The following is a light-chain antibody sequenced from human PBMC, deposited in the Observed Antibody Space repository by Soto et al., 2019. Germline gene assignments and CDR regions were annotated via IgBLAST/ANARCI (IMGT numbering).Light chain of an antibody. CDR2: GVS. CDR3: QHYNNLPLT. Sequence: EIVLTQSPGTLSLSPAQSLTLSCRSSQSLSSSYLAWYQHKPGLAPRFLIYGVSTRATGIPVRFSGGGSGTEFTLSISSLQSEDSAIYYCQHYNNLPLTFGGGTKVDIK. V-gene: IGKV3-15*01. CDR1: QSLSSSY. J-gene: IGKJ4*01.